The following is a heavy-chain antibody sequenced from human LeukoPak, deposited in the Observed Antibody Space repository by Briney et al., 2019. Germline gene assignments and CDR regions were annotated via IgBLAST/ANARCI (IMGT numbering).Heavy chain of an antibody. CDR3: ARAGGYCSGGSCYRGYSWFDP. Sequence: GGTLRLSCAASGFTFSSSGMHWVRQAPGKGLEWVAVILYNGSNKYYADSVKGRFTISRDNSKNTLYLQMNSLRVEDTAVYYCARAGGYCSGGSCYRGYSWFDPWGQGTLVTVSS. J-gene: IGHJ5*02. CDR1: GFTFSSSG. V-gene: IGHV3-33*01. D-gene: IGHD2-15*01. CDR2: ILYNGSNK.